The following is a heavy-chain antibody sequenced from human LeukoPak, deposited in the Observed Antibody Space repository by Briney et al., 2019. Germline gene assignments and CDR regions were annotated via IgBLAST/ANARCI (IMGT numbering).Heavy chain of an antibody. CDR2: IRNQANSYAT. D-gene: IGHD4-17*01. J-gene: IGHJ4*02. V-gene: IGHV3-73*01. Sequence: GGSLKLSCAASGFTFSGSGIHWVRQASGKGLEWVGRIRNQANSYATAYAASVKGRFTISRDDSKNTAYLQMNSLKTEDTAVYYCTTTAPEAYWGQGTLVTVSS. CDR3: TTTAPEAY. CDR1: GFTFSGSG.